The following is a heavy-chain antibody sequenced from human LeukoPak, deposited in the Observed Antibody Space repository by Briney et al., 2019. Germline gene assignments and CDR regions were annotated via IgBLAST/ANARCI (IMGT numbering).Heavy chain of an antibody. CDR2: INEDGSEK. CDR1: GFTFSTRW. D-gene: IGHD1-26*01. Sequence: GGSLRLSCAASGFTFSTRWMSWVRQAPEKGLEWVANINEDGSEKNYVESLKGRFTISRDNAKNSLYLQMNSLRAEDTALYYCARELGSYEGGYYGMDVWGQGTTVTVSS. J-gene: IGHJ6*02. CDR3: ARELGSYEGGYYGMDV. V-gene: IGHV3-7*01.